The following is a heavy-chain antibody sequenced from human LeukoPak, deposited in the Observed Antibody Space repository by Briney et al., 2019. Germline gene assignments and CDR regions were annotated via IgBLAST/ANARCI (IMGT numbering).Heavy chain of an antibody. CDR3: ARTYYDSSGYYPQAEYFQH. V-gene: IGHV4-4*07. CDR2: IYTSGST. D-gene: IGHD3-22*01. CDR1: GGSINSYY. J-gene: IGHJ1*01. Sequence: SETLSLTCTVSGGSINSYYWSWIRQPAGKGLEWIGRIYTSGSTNYNPSLKSRVTMSVDTSKNQFSLKLSSVTAADTAVYYCARTYYDSSGYYPQAEYFQHWGQGTLVTVFS.